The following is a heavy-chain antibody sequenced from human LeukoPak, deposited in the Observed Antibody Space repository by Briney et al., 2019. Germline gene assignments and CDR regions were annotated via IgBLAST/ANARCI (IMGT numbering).Heavy chain of an antibody. D-gene: IGHD2-15*01. CDR2: INQAGSHK. Sequence: GGSLRLSCAASGFTFSIYWMRWLRQPPGKRLHWLANINQAGSHKYYVAPAKRRFTIFSDNANTSLFLQINSLRAEDTAVYVCARVVVGVTNRFDPWGQGTLVIVSS. CDR3: ARVVVGVTNRFDP. CDR1: GFTFSIYW. J-gene: IGHJ5*02. V-gene: IGHV3-7*05.